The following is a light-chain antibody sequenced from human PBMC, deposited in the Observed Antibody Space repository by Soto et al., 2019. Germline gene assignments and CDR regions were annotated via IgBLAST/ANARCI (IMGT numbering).Light chain of an antibody. Sequence: DFVMTQAPDSLAVSLGERATINCKSSQSVLYNSNNKNHLGWFQQKPGHPPKLLIYGASFRPSGVPDRFSGSGSWTGFNLTNSSLQAEDGAVYYCQQYYSIPFTFGQGTKLEI. V-gene: IGKV4-1*01. J-gene: IGKJ2*01. CDR1: QSVLYNSNNKNH. CDR2: GAS. CDR3: QQYYSIPFT.